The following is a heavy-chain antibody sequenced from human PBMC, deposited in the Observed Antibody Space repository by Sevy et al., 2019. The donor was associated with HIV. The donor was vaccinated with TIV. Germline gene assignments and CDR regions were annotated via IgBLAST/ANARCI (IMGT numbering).Heavy chain of an antibody. CDR3: ARDLWFGEPEAYSYYYGMDV. CDR2: ISGSGGTI. CDR1: GFSFTWYW. J-gene: IGHJ6*02. D-gene: IGHD3-10*01. Sequence: GGSLRLSCAASGFSFTWYWMSWVRQTPGKGLEWVSYISGSGGTIYYADSVKGRFTISRDNAKNSLYLQMNSLRAEDTAVYYCARDLWFGEPEAYSYYYGMDVWGQGTTVTVSS. V-gene: IGHV3-11*01.